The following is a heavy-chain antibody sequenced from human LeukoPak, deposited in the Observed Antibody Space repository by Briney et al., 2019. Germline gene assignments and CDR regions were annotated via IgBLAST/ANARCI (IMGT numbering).Heavy chain of an antibody. V-gene: IGHV4-34*01. CDR2: INHSGRI. CDR1: GGSFSRDY. D-gene: IGHD3-16*01. J-gene: IGHJ4*02. CDR3: ARVHGNYASPLDF. Sequence: PSETLSLTCGVHGGSFSRDYWSWIRQPPGKGLEWIGEINHSGRINHNPSLKIRVTISVDTSKHQFSLKLHSVTAADTAVYYCARVHGNYASPLDFWGQGTLVTVSS.